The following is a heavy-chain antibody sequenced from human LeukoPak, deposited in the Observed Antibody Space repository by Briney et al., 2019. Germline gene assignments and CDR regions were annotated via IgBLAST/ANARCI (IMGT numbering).Heavy chain of an antibody. D-gene: IGHD3-22*01. J-gene: IGHJ4*02. V-gene: IGHV2-5*02. CDR2: IYWDDDR. Sequence: SGPTLVDPTQTLTLTCTFSGFSLNTRGVGVGWIRQPPGRALEWLALIYWDDDRRYSPSLKSRLTITKDTSKNQVVLTMTNMDPVDTATYFCAHRKNYYDSSVFDNWGQGTLVTVSS. CDR3: AHRKNYYDSSVFDN. CDR1: GFSLNTRGVG.